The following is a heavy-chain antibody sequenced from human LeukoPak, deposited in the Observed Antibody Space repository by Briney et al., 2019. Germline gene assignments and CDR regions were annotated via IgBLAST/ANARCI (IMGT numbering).Heavy chain of an antibody. J-gene: IGHJ6*03. Sequence: PSETLSLTCAVYGGSFSGYYWSWIRQPPGKGLEWIGEINHSGSTNYNPSLKSRVTISVDTSKNQFSLKLSSVTAADTAVHYCARRPPPYSSSWFYYYYMDVWGKGTTVTVSS. D-gene: IGHD6-13*01. CDR1: GGSFSGYY. CDR3: ARRPPPYSSSWFYYYYMDV. V-gene: IGHV4-34*01. CDR2: INHSGST.